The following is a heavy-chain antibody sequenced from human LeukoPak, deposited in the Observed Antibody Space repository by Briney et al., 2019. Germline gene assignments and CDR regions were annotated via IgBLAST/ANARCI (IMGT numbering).Heavy chain of an antibody. CDR2: INHSGST. D-gene: IGHD5-18*01. CDR3: AREKMRRYSYGYAH. V-gene: IGHV4-34*01. J-gene: IGHJ4*02. CDR1: GGSFSGDY. Sequence: SETLSLTCAVYGGSFSGDYWSWIRQPPGKGLEWIGEINHSGSTNYNSSLKSRVTISVDTSRKQFSLKVSSVTVADTAVYYCAREKMRRYSYGYAHWGQGTLVTVSS.